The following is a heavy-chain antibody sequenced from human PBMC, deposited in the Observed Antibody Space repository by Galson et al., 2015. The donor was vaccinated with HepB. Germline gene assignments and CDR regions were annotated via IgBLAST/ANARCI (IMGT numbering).Heavy chain of an antibody. Sequence: SLRLSCAASGFTFSSYAMHWVRQAPGKGLEWVAVISYDGSNKYYADSVKGRFTISRDNSKNTLYLQMNSLRAEDTAVYYCARGSSYYSSSSSGDYWGQGTLVTVSS. CDR1: GFTFSSYA. D-gene: IGHD6-6*01. CDR3: ARGSSYYSSSSSGDY. J-gene: IGHJ4*02. CDR2: ISYDGSNK. V-gene: IGHV3-30-3*01.